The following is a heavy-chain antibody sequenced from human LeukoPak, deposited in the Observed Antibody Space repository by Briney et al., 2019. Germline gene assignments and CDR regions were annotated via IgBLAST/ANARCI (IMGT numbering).Heavy chain of an antibody. CDR2: IYYSGST. Sequence: SETLSLTCTVSGGSISSSSYYWGWIRQPPGKGLEWIGSIYYSGSTYYNPSLKSRVTISVDTSKNQFSLKLSSVTAADTAVYYCASWRIKNNVGIVAYNAFDIWGQGTMVTVSS. CDR1: GGSISSSSYY. J-gene: IGHJ3*02. V-gene: IGHV4-39*07. CDR3: ASWRIKNNVGIVAYNAFDI. D-gene: IGHD5-12*01.